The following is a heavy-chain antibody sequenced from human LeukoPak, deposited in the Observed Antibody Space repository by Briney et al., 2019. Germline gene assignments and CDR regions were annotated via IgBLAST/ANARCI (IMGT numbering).Heavy chain of an antibody. J-gene: IGHJ4*02. CDR1: GYTFSNYD. CDR2: MNPNSGNT. V-gene: IGHV1-8*01. CDR3: ARNSGLADC. D-gene: IGHD5-12*01. Sequence: GASVKVSCKASGYTFSNYDISWVRQAIGQGLEWMGWMNPNSGNTGYAEKFQGRITMTRDTSISTAYMELSSLRSEDTAVYYCARNSGLADCWGQGTLVTVSS.